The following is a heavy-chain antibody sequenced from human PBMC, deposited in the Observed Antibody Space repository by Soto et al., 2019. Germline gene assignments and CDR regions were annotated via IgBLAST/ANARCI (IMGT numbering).Heavy chain of an antibody. CDR3: ARGIVVVPAAEGGYYYYRIDV. CDR1: GYSFTSYW. V-gene: IGHV1-69*01. D-gene: IGHD2-2*01. Sequence: KISCKGSGYSFTSYWISWVRQAPGQGLEWMGGIIPIFGTANYAQKFQGRVTITADESTSTAYMELSSLRSEDTAVYYCARGIVVVPAAEGGYYYYRIDVWGQGTKVTVSS. J-gene: IGHJ6*02. CDR2: IIPIFGTA.